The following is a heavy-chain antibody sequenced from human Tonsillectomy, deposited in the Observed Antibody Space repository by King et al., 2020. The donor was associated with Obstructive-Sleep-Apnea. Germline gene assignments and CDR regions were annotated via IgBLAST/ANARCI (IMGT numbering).Heavy chain of an antibody. J-gene: IGHJ4*01. CDR2: MYYSGNT. D-gene: IGHD4-17*01. CDR1: GASISNYY. Sequence: QVQLQESGPGLVKPSETLSLTCTVSGASISNYYWSWIRQAPGKRLEWIGYMYYSGNTNYSPALKSRVTISVDTSKIQFSLRLSSVTAADTAVYYCARHCGVEDHGGYGGYFDYWGHGTLVTVSS. CDR3: ARHCGVEDHGGYGGYFDY. V-gene: IGHV4-59*08.